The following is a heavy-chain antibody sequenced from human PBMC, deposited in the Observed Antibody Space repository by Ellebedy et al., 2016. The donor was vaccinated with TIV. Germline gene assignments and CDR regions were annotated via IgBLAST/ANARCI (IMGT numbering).Heavy chain of an antibody. V-gene: IGHV5-51*01. J-gene: IGHJ4*02. Sequence: KVSCKGSGYSFTNYWIGWVRQMPGTGLEWMGIIHPGDSETRYSPSFQGQVTISGDKSISTAYLQWSSLKGSDTAMYYCARFTSDYSGDWFGRAFDHWGQGTLVIVSS. CDR1: GYSFTNYW. CDR3: ARFTSDYSGDWFGRAFDH. D-gene: IGHD2-21*02. CDR2: IHPGDSET.